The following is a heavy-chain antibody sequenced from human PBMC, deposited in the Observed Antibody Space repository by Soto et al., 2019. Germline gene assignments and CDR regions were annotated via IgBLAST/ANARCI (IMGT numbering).Heavy chain of an antibody. V-gene: IGHV4-34*01. Sequence: PSETLSLTCAVYGGSFSGYYWSWIRQPPGKGLEWIGEINHSGSTNYNPSLKSRVTISVDTSKNQFSLKLSSVTAADTAVYYCARVEYSSSWYYFDYWGQGILVTVSS. D-gene: IGHD6-13*01. J-gene: IGHJ4*02. CDR3: ARVEYSSSWYYFDY. CDR2: INHSGST. CDR1: GGSFSGYY.